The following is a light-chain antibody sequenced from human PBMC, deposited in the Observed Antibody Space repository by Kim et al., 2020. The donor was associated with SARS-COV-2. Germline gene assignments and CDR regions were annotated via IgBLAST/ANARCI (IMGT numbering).Light chain of an antibody. CDR1: SNDVGNYDI. CDR3: CSYAGTGTWV. V-gene: IGLV2-23*02. CDR2: DVT. Sequence: GQAITISCTGTSNDVGNYDIVSEYQQLPESAPKLVIYDVTKRPSGVSGRFSGSKSGNTASLSISGLQTEDEADYSCCSYAGTGTWVFGGGTQLTVL. J-gene: IGLJ3*02.